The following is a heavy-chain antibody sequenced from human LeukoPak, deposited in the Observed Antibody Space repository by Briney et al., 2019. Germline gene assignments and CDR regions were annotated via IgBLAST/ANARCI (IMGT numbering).Heavy chain of an antibody. CDR3: ARVRYSSGWSPGYMDV. V-gene: IGHV3-23*01. CDR1: RFTFSSYA. Sequence: PGGSLRLSCTTSRFTFSSYAMSWVRQAPGKGLEWVSAIGGSGGNTYYADSVKGRFTISRDNAKNSLYLQMNSLRAEDTAVYYCARVRYSSGWSPGYMDVWGKGTTVTISS. J-gene: IGHJ6*03. D-gene: IGHD6-19*01. CDR2: IGGSGGNT.